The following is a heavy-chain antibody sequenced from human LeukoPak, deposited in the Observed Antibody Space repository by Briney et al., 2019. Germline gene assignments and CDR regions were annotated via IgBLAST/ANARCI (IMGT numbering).Heavy chain of an antibody. D-gene: IGHD6-19*01. CDR1: GGSISSYY. CDR2: IFYSGST. V-gene: IGHV4-59*08. CDR3: ARHQYTSGWYGWFDP. Sequence: SETLSLTCTVSGGSISSYYWSWIRQPPGKGLEWIGYIFYSGSTNYNPSLKSPVTISVDTSTNPLSLKLSSVPAADTAVYYCARHQYTSGWYGWFDPWGQGTLVTVSS. J-gene: IGHJ5*02.